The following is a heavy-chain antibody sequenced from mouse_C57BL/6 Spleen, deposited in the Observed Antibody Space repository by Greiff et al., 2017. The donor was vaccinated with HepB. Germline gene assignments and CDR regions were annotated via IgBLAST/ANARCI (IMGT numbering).Heavy chain of an antibody. V-gene: IGHV1-15*01. Sequence: VQLQQSGAELVRPGASVTLSCKASGYTFTDYEMHWVKQTPVHGLEWIGAIDPETGGTAYNQKFKGKAILTADKSSSTAYMELRSLTSEDSAVYYCTRGNFYCYDRDAMDYWGQVTSVTVAS. CDR2: IDPETGGT. CDR1: GYTFTDYE. CDR3: TRGNFYCYDRDAMDY. J-gene: IGHJ4*01. D-gene: IGHD2-12*01.